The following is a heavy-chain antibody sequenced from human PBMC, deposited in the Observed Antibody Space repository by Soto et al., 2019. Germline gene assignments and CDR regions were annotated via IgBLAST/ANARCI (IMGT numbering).Heavy chain of an antibody. CDR3: ARDFPMATIPYYGMDV. CDR1: GYAFTSYA. D-gene: IGHD5-12*01. CDR2: INAGNGNT. J-gene: IGHJ6*02. Sequence: GASVKVSWKASGYAFTSYAMHWVRQAPGQRLEWMGWINAGNGNTKYSQKFQGRVTITRDTSASTAYMELSSLRSEDTAVYYCARDFPMATIPYYGMDVWGQGALVTVSS. V-gene: IGHV1-3*01.